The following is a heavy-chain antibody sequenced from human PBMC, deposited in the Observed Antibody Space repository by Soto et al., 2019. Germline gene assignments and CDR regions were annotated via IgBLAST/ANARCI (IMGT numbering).Heavy chain of an antibody. J-gene: IGHJ5*02. Sequence: QVQLVQSGAEVKKPGSSVKVSCKASGGTFSSYTISWVRQAPGQGLEWMGRIIPILGIANYAQKFQGRVTITADKSTSTAYMELSSLRSEDTAVYYCARDEGYYDSNGYYYENWFDPWGQGTLVTVSS. CDR1: GGTFSSYT. D-gene: IGHD3-22*01. CDR2: IIPILGIA. V-gene: IGHV1-69*08. CDR3: ARDEGYYDSNGYYYENWFDP.